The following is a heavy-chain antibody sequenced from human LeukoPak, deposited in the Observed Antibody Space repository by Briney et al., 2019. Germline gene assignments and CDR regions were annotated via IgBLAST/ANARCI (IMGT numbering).Heavy chain of an antibody. D-gene: IGHD5-18*01. CDR2: INPNSGGT. V-gene: IGHV1-2*02. CDR1: GYTFSGYY. J-gene: IGHJ4*02. CDR3: TRAVLLGTDFDY. Sequence: ASVKVSCKASGYTFSGYYMHWVRQAPGQGLEWMGWINPNSGGTNYAQKFQGRVTMTRDTSISTAYMELSRLRSDDTAVYYCTRAVLLGTDFDYWGQGTLVTVSS.